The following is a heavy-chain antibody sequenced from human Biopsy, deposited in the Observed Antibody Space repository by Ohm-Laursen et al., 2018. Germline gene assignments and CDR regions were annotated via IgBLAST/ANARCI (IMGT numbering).Heavy chain of an antibody. D-gene: IGHD5-24*01. J-gene: IGHJ4*02. CDR3: ATDADGYYTEFDF. Sequence: GASVKVSCKTSGSPFNNHAFSWVRQAPGQGLEWLGRIVPILGTVNYAQRFQGRVALTADKSTGTAYMELNRLISDDTAVYYCATDADGYYTEFDFWGQGTLITVSS. CDR1: GSPFNNHA. V-gene: IGHV1-69*04. CDR2: IVPILGTV.